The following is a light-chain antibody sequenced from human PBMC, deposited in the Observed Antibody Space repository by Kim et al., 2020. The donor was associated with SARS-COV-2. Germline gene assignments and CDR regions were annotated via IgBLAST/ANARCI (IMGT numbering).Light chain of an antibody. CDR3: QSYDTVLGGSL. Sequence: RVTISCTGTSSNLGAGFDDHWYHQVAGAAPRVVIFNNVNRPSGVPERFSASNSGISASLAITALQPEDEGEYYCQSYDTVLGGSLFGGGTQLTVL. J-gene: IGLJ3*02. V-gene: IGLV1-40*01. CDR2: NNV. CDR1: SSNLGAGFD.